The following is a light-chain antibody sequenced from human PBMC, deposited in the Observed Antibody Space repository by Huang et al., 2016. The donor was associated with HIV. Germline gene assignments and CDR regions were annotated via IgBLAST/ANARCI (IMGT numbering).Light chain of an antibody. J-gene: IGKJ4*01. Sequence: EIVLTQSPGTLSLSPGERATLPCRASQSVSSSYLYWYQQKPGQAPGLIYGASSWATGIPARFSGSGSGTDFTLTISRLEPEDFAVYYCQQYCSSLLTFGGGTKVEIK. V-gene: IGKV3-20*01. CDR1: QSVSSSY. CDR2: GAS. CDR3: QQYCSSLLT.